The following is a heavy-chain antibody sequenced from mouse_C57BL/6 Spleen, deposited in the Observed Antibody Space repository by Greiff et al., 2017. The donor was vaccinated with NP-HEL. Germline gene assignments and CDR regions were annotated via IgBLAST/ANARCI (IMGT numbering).Heavy chain of an antibody. Sequence: VQLQQSGAELVRPGSSVKLSCKASGYTFTSYWMHWVKQRPIQGLEWIGNIDPSDSETHYNQKFKDKATLTVDKSSSTAYMQLSSLTSEDSAVYYCARVHYYGSRDYAMDYWGQGTSVTVSS. CDR2: IDPSDSET. V-gene: IGHV1-52*01. J-gene: IGHJ4*01. CDR1: GYTFTSYW. D-gene: IGHD1-1*01. CDR3: ARVHYYGSRDYAMDY.